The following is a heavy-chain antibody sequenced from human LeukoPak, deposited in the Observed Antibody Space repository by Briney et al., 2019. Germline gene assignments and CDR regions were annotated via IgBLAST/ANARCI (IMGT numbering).Heavy chain of an antibody. CDR1: GGSISSSSYY. CDR2: IYYSGST. Sequence: SETLSLTCTVSGGSISSSSYYRGWIRQPPGKGLEWIGSIYYSGSTYYNPSLKSRVTISVDTSKNQFSLKLSSVTAADTAVYYCARGSVRGYSGKRSGALGYWGQGTLVTVSS. D-gene: IGHD5-12*01. J-gene: IGHJ4*02. V-gene: IGHV4-39*01. CDR3: ARGSVRGYSGKRSGALGY.